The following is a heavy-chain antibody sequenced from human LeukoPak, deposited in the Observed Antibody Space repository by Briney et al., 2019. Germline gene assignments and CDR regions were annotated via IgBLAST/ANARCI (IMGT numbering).Heavy chain of an antibody. CDR2: ISYDGSNK. CDR3: ARDLRGSSWAPGVFAY. CDR1: GFTFSSYA. D-gene: IGHD6-13*01. Sequence: GSLRLSCAASGFTFSSYAMHWVRQAPGKGLEWVAVISYDGSNKYYADSVKGRFTISRDNSKNTLYLQMNSLRAEDTAVYCCARDLRGSSWAPGVFAYWGQGTLVTVSS. V-gene: IGHV3-30-3*01. J-gene: IGHJ4*02.